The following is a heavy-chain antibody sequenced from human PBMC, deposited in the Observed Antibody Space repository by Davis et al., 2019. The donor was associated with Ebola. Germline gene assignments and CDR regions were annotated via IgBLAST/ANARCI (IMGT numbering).Heavy chain of an antibody. J-gene: IGHJ6*02. CDR2: INHSGST. CDR1: GGSFTGSY. Sequence: MPSETLSPTCPLYGGSFTGSYWSWIRQPPGNGLEWIGEINHSGSTNYNPSLKSRVTISVDTSKNPFSLKLTSVTAADTAVYYCARGGVPAAAIRPYYYGMDVWGQGTTVTVSS. D-gene: IGHD2-2*01. CDR3: ARGGVPAAAIRPYYYGMDV. V-gene: IGHV4-34*01.